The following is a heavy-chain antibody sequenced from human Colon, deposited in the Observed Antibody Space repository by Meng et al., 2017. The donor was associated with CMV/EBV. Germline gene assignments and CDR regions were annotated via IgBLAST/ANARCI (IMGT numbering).Heavy chain of an antibody. V-gene: IGHV1-18*01. CDR2: ISAYNGDT. CDR1: GYTFSNYG. Sequence: QAQVVQAGDEVKKPGASVKVSCKTSGYTFSNYGITWVRQAPGQGLEWMGWISAYNGDTNYEQKFQGRVTMTIDRSTSTAYMELRSLRSDDTAVYYCARGMGGLGYYFDSWGQGTLVTVSS. CDR3: ARGMGGLGYYFDS. D-gene: IGHD3-16*01. J-gene: IGHJ4*02.